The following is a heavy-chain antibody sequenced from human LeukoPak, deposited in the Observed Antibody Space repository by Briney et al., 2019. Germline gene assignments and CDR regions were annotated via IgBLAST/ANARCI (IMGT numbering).Heavy chain of an antibody. CDR3: THMYSPALVGLNY. D-gene: IGHD1-26*01. J-gene: IGHJ4*02. V-gene: IGHV3-15*01. CDR2: IKTKTDGETT. CDR1: GFTFTTAW. Sequence: GGSLRLSCAASGFTFTTAWMYWVRQAPGKGLEWVGRIKTKTDGETTDYAAPVTGRFTISRDDSKSTLYLQMNSLKTDDTAVYYCTHMYSPALVGLNYWGQGTLVTVSS.